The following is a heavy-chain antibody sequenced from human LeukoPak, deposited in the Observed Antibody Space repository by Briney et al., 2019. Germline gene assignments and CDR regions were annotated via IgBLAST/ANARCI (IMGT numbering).Heavy chain of an antibody. CDR2: INHSGST. V-gene: IGHV4-34*01. J-gene: IGHJ6*02. CDR3: AXXXXVGATARPRPYYGMDV. CDR1: GGSFSGYY. Sequence: SETLSLTCAVYGGSFSGYYWSWIRQPPGKGLEWIGEINHSGSTNYNPSLKSRVTISVDTSKNQFSLKLSSVTAADTAVYYCAXXXXVGATARPRPYYGMDVWGQGTTVTVSS. D-gene: IGHD1-26*01.